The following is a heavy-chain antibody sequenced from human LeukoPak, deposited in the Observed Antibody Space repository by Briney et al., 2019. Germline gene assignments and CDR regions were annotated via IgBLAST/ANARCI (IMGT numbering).Heavy chain of an antibody. D-gene: IGHD4-17*01. CDR1: GFTFSSYW. CDR2: INNDGSST. CDR3: ARVTVTTEFYWYFDL. V-gene: IGHV3-74*01. Sequence: GGALRLSCAACGFTFSSYWMHWVRQAQGKGLAWVSRINNDGSSTSYADSVKGRFSISRDNTKNTLYLQMNSLGAEDTAVYYCARVTVTTEFYWYFDLWGRGTLVTVSS. J-gene: IGHJ2*01.